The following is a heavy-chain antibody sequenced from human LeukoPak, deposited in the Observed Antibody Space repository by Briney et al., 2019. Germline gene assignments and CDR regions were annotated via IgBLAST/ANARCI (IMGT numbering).Heavy chain of an antibody. Sequence: SSETLSLTCTVSGGSISSYYWSWIRQPPGKGLERIGYIYYSGSTNYNPSLKSRVTISVDTSKNQFSLKLSSVTAADTAVYYCARDRRGIADDAFDIWGQGTMVTVSS. CDR3: ARDRRGIADDAFDI. CDR1: GGSISSYY. J-gene: IGHJ3*02. V-gene: IGHV4-59*01. CDR2: IYYSGST. D-gene: IGHD6-13*01.